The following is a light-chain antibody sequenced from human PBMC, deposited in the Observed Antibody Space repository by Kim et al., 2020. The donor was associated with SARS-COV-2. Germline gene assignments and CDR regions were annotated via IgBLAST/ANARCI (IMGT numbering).Light chain of an antibody. J-gene: IGLJ2*01. CDR2: DND. CDR3: ASWDDTLTVLV. V-gene: IGLV1-44*01. Sequence: QSVLTQPPSASGTPGQRIIISCSGSSSNIGSNIVNWYQQLPGAAPKLLIYDNDQRPSGVPDRFSGSKSGTSASLAISGLQSGDEAYYSCASWDDTLTVLVFGGGTKVTVL. CDR1: SSNIGSNI.